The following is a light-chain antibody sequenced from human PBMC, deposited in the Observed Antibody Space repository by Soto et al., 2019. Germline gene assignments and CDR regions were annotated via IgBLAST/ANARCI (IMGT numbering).Light chain of an antibody. Sequence: QSALTQPASVSGSPGQSITISCTGTSSDVGGYTYVSWYQQHPGKAPKLMIYDVSYRPSGVSNRFSGSKSGNTASLTISGLQAEDEADYYRCSSTSSNTYVFGTGTKLTVL. CDR2: DVS. CDR1: SSDVGGYTY. J-gene: IGLJ1*01. CDR3: CSSTSSNTYV. V-gene: IGLV2-14*01.